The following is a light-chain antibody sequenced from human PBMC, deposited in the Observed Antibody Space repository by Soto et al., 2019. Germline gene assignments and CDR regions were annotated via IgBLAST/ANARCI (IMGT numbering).Light chain of an antibody. CDR1: SSDIGDYYY. J-gene: IGLJ2*01. Sequence: QSALTQPASVSGSPGQSMTISCTGTSSDIGDYYYVSWYQHHPGKAPKLLIYDVSNRPSGVSNRFSGSKSGNTASLTISGLQAEDEGDYYCSSYSSSSSVVFGGGTKLPVL. CDR2: DVS. V-gene: IGLV2-14*03. CDR3: SSYSSSSSVV.